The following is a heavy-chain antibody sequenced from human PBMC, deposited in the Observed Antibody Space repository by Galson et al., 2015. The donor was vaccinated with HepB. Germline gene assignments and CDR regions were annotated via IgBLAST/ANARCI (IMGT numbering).Heavy chain of an antibody. Sequence: SVKVSCKASGYTFTSYAMNWVRQAPGQGLEWMGWINTNTGNPTYAQGFTGRFVFSLDTSVSTAYLQISSLKAEDTAVYYCARVYCPGGSCYSGAYYYSMDVWGKGTTVTVSS. CDR3: ARVYCPGGSCYSGAYYYSMDV. CDR1: GYTFTSYA. J-gene: IGHJ6*03. V-gene: IGHV7-4-1*02. D-gene: IGHD2-15*01. CDR2: INTNTGNP.